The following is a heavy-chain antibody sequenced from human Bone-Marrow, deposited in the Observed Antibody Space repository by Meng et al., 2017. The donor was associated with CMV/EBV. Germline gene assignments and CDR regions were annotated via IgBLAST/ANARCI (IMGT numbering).Heavy chain of an antibody. J-gene: IGHJ4*02. V-gene: IGHV3-23*01. Sequence: EVQLLESGGGLIQPGGSLRLSCAASGFPFSTYAMSWVRQAPGKGLEWVSGINTNGGITYYGDSVKGRFTISRDNSKNTLYLQMNSLVAEDTAVYYCASGNLSPIVPFNFWGQGTLVTSPQ. CDR1: GFPFSTYA. CDR2: INTNGGIT. D-gene: IGHD5/OR15-5a*01. CDR3: ASGNLSPIVPFNF.